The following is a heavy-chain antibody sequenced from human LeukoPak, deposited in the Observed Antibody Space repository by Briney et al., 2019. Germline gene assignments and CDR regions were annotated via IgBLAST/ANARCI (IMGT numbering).Heavy chain of an antibody. D-gene: IGHD2-15*01. CDR1: GFTFSDYN. CDR2: ISRSGSTK. J-gene: IGHJ6*03. V-gene: IGHV3-11*01. Sequence: GGSLRLSCAASGFTFSDYNMRWIRQAPGKGLEWVSSISRSGSTKYYADSVKGRFTISRDNAKNSLFLQMNSLRAEDTAVYYCARVLKYCSGGNCYSGGLGYMDVWGKGTTVTISS. CDR3: ARVLKYCSGGNCYSGGLGYMDV.